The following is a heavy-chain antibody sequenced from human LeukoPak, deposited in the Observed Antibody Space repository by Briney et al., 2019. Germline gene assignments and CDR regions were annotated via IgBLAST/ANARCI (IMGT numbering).Heavy chain of an antibody. V-gene: IGHV3-23*01. CDR1: GFTFSSYA. CDR2: ISGSGGST. J-gene: IGHJ4*02. CDR3: AKEGYCSGGSCYEN. D-gene: IGHD2-15*01. Sequence: GGSLRLSCAASGFTFSSYAMSWVRQAPGTGLEWVSAISGSGGSTYYADSVKGRFTISRDNSKNTLYLQMNSLRAEDTAVYYCAKEGYCSGGSCYENWGQGTLVTVSS.